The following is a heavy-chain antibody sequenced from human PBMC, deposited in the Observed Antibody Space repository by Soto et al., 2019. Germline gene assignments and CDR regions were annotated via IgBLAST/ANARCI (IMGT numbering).Heavy chain of an antibody. V-gene: IGHV3-15*07. CDR1: GFTFSNAW. CDR3: TTDSSTTVTTPSYYYGMDV. Sequence: PGGSLRLSCAASGFTFSNAWMNWVRQAPGKGLEWVGRIKSKTDGGTTDYSAPVKGRFTISRDDSKNTLYLQMNSLKTEDTAVYYCTTDSSTTVTTPSYYYGMDVWGQGTTVTVSS. CDR2: IKSKTDGGTT. J-gene: IGHJ6*02. D-gene: IGHD4-17*01.